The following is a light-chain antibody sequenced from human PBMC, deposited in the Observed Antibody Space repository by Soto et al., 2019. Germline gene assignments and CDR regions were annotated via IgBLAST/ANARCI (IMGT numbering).Light chain of an antibody. CDR2: DVN. V-gene: IGLV2-14*01. Sequence: QSALTQPASVSGSPGQSTAISCTGTSSDVGGYDYVSWYQQHPGKAPKVIIYDVNNRPSGVSNRFSGSKSGNTASLTISGLQAEDEADYYCSSYTISSTVVFGGGTQLTVL. J-gene: IGLJ2*01. CDR3: SSYTISSTVV. CDR1: SSDVGGYDY.